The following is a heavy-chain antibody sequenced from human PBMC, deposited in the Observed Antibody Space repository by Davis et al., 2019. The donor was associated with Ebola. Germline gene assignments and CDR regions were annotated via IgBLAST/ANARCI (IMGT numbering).Heavy chain of an antibody. D-gene: IGHD2-8*01. Sequence: AASVKVSCKASGYTFNNYGISWVRQAPGQGLEWMGWISAYNGHTNYAQNLQGRLTMTTATSTATAYMELRGLTSDDTAVYYCARDRAYCTHGACCTRYHDYGLDVWGKGTTVTVSS. CDR3: ARDRAYCTHGACCTRYHDYGLDV. CDR1: GYTFNNYG. V-gene: IGHV1-18*01. J-gene: IGHJ6*04. CDR2: ISAYNGHT.